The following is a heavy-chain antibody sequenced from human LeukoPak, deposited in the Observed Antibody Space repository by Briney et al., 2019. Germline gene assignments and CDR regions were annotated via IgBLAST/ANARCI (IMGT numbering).Heavy chain of an antibody. CDR1: GFTFSSYW. V-gene: IGHV3-66*01. Sequence: PGGSLRLSCAASGFTFSSYWMHWVRQAPGKGLEWVSVIYSGGSTYYSDSVKGRFTISTDNSKNTLYLQMNSLRAEDTAVYYCARGGEWLAATRYWGQGTLVTVSS. CDR3: ARGGEWLAATRY. CDR2: IYSGGST. D-gene: IGHD5-12*01. J-gene: IGHJ4*02.